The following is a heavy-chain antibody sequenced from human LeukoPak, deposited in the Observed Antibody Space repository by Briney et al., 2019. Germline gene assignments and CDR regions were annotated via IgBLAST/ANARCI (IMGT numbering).Heavy chain of an antibody. CDR2: INHSGST. Sequence: SETLSLTCAVSGYSINSGYYWGWIRQPPGKGLEWIGSINHSGSTYYNPSLKSRVTISVDTSKNQFSLKLSSVTAADTAVYYCARDHGRSSSSGVDYWGQGTLVTVSS. D-gene: IGHD6-6*01. CDR1: GYSINSGYY. J-gene: IGHJ4*02. V-gene: IGHV4-38-2*02. CDR3: ARDHGRSSSSGVDY.